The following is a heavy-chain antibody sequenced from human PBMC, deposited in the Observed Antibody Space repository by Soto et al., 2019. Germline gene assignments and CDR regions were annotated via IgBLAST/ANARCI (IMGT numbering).Heavy chain of an antibody. CDR2: IIPIFGTA. CDR1: GGTFSSYA. J-gene: IGHJ5*02. D-gene: IGHD3-10*01. CDR3: ARRVPTFFGSGSYYKPDWFDP. V-gene: IGHV1-69*13. Sequence: SVKVSCKASGGTFSSYAISWVRQAPGQGLEWMGGIIPIFGTANYAQKFQGRVTITADESTSTAYMELSSLRSEDTAVYYCARRVPTFFGSGSYYKPDWFDPWGQGTLVTVSS.